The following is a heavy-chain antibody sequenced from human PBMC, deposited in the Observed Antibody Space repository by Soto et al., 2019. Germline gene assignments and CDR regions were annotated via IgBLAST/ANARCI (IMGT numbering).Heavy chain of an antibody. V-gene: IGHV4-39*01. CDR1: GGSISSSNDY. Sequence: SETLSLTCSVSGGSISSSNDYWGWIRQPPGKGLEWLGSMFHSGRTYHNPSLKSRVSISVDTSRNLFSLQLSSVTAADTALYFCVRLHPFHYDSSGYFDSWGQGILVTVSS. CDR2: MFHSGRT. J-gene: IGHJ4*02. D-gene: IGHD3-22*01. CDR3: VRLHPFHYDSSGYFDS.